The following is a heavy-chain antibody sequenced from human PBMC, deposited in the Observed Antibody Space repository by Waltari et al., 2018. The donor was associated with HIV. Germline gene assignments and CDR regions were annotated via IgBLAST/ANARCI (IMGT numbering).Heavy chain of an antibody. CDR1: GYTFSSYT. V-gene: IGHV3-21*01. D-gene: IGHD5-18*01. CDR3: AREMVTVFVDY. Sequence: EVLLVQSGGGLVKPGGSLRLACVASGYTFSSYTMTWVRQAPGKGLEGVSSISGSSGHTFYADSVKGRFTISRDNAKNSVFLQMNSLRAEDSAVYYCAREMVTVFVDYWGQGTLVAVSS. J-gene: IGHJ4*02. CDR2: ISGSSGHT.